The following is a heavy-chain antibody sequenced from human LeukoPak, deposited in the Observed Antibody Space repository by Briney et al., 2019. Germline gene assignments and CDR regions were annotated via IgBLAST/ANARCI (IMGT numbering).Heavy chain of an antibody. CDR2: IKPSGSSV. J-gene: IGHJ4*02. CDR1: GYTFTSHY. D-gene: IGHD5-18*01. V-gene: IGHV1-46*01. CDR3: ARGVGRVAVVDTSMPSPLDF. Sequence: ASVKVSCKTSGYTFTSHYLHWVRQAPRQGLEWMGTIKPSGSSVIYAQKFQGRVTMTRDTSTSTVYIKVSSLRLDDTAVYYCARGVGRVAVVDTSMPSPLDFWGQGTLVTVSS.